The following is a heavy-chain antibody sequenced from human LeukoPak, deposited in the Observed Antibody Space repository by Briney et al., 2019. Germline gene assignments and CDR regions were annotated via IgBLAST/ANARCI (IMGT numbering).Heavy chain of an antibody. CDR1: GFTFDDYA. J-gene: IGHJ6*03. CDR2: ISWDGGST. D-gene: IGHD6-6*01. V-gene: IGHV3-43D*03. CDR3: AKGAARSAQRRPHYYYYMDV. Sequence: GGSLRLSCAASGFTFDDYAMHWVRQAPGKGLEWVSLISWDGGSTYYADSVKGRFTISRDNSKNSLYLQMNSLRAEDTASYYCAKGAARSAQRRPHYYYYMDVWGKGTTVTVSS.